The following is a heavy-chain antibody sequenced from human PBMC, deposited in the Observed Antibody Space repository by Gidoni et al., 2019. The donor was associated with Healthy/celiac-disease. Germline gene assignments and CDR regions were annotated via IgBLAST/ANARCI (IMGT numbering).Heavy chain of an antibody. CDR3: ARSLPDFLELEGPYNWFDP. D-gene: IGHD1-7*01. CDR1: GGSISSSSYY. V-gene: IGHV4-39*01. CDR2: IYYSGST. J-gene: IGHJ5*02. Sequence: QLQLQESGPGLVKPSETLSLTCTVSGGSISSSSYYWGWIRQPPGKGLEWIGSIYYSGSTYYNPSLKSRVTISVDTSKNQFSLKLSSVTAADTAVYYCARSLPDFLELEGPYNWFDPWGQGTLVTVSS.